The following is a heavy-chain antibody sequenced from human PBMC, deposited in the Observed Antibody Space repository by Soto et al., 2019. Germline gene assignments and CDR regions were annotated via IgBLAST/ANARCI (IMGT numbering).Heavy chain of an antibody. V-gene: IGHV1-3*01. CDR3: TRESSMDV. CDR2: INAGNGNT. Sequence: QVQLVQSGAEVKKPGASVKVSCKASGYTLTSYAIHWERQAPGQRLEWMGWINAGNGNTKYSQKFQGRVTITRDTSASTAYLELSSLISEDTAVYYRTRESSMDVWGKGTTVAVSS. J-gene: IGHJ6*03. CDR1: GYTLTSYA.